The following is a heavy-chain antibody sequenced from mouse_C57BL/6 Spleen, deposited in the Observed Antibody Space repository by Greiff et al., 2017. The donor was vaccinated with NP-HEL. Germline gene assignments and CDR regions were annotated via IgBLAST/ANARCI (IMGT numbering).Heavy chain of an antibody. CDR3: AIRGYAMEY. CDR2: INPNNGGT. CDR1: GYTFTDYN. V-gene: IGHV1-18*01. J-gene: IGHJ4*01. Sequence: EVQLQQSGPELVKPGASVKIPCKASGYTFTDYNMDWVKQSHGKSLEWIGDINPNNGGTNYSQKFKGNAILTLYNSSSTAYMELRSLTSEDTAVYYDAIRGYAMEYWGQGTSVTVSS.